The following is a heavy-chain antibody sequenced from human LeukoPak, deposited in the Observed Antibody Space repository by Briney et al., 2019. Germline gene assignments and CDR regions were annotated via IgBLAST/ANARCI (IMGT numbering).Heavy chain of an antibody. CDR3: ARVRIKAAGRGLDY. CDR2: VSPYSGDT. CDR1: GYTFTGHY. Sequence: ASVKVSCKASGYTFTGHYIHWVRQAPGQGLEWMGWVSPYSGDTNYAQNFEGRVTMTRDTSISTVYMELSRLTSDDTAVYFCARVRIKAAGRGLDYWGQGTPVTVSS. V-gene: IGHV1-2*02. J-gene: IGHJ4*02. D-gene: IGHD6-13*01.